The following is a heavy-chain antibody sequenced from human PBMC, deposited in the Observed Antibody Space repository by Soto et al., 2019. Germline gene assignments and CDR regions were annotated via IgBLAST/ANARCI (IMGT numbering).Heavy chain of an antibody. V-gene: IGHV3-7*05. D-gene: IGHD4-17*01. CDR3: ATLFGDYRTVYYYYYGMDV. CDR1: GFTFSSYW. J-gene: IGHJ6*02. CDR2: IKQDGSEK. Sequence: GGSLRLSCAASGFTFSSYWMSWVRQAPGKGLEWVANIKQDGSEKYYVDSVKGRFTISRDNAKNSLYLQMNSLRAEDTAVYYCATLFGDYRTVYYYYYGMDVWGQGTTVTVSS.